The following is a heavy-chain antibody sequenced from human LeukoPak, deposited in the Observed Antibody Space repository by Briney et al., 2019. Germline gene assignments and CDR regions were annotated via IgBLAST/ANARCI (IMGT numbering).Heavy chain of an antibody. Sequence: PGGSVRLSCTASGFIASSNYMSRVRQAPGKGLEWVSLIYSGGSTYYADSVMGRSTISRDKSNNTLYLQMNSLRAEDTAVYYCASARGSNYGSLGDWGQGTLVAVSS. CDR1: GFIASSNY. J-gene: IGHJ4*02. V-gene: IGHV3-53*01. D-gene: IGHD5-18*01. CDR3: ASARGSNYGSLGD. CDR2: IYSGGST.